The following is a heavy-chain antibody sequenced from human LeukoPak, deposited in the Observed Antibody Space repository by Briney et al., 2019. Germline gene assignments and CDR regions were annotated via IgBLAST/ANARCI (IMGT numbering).Heavy chain of an antibody. D-gene: IGHD3-22*01. CDR3: ARPLMLGSSGYYDAFDI. J-gene: IGHJ3*02. V-gene: IGHV3-21*01. CDR2: ISSSSSYI. CDR1: GFTFSSYS. Sequence: PGGSLRLSCAASGFTFSSYSMNWVRQAPGKGLEWVSSISSSSSYIYYADSVKGRFTISRDNAKNSLYLQMNSLRAEDTAVYYCARPLMLGSSGYYDAFDIWGQGTMVTVSS.